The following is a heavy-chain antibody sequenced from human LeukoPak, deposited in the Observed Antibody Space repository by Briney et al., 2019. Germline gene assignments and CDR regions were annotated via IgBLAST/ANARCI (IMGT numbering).Heavy chain of an antibody. J-gene: IGHJ4*02. CDR2: IHFSGTT. Sequence: SETLSLTCTVSGDSIRSSGYYWGWIRQPPGKGLEWIGIIHFSGTTYYNPSLKSRVTISVDTSKNQFSLRLPSVTAADTAVYYCARFRGVVSSSLLDFWGQGTLVTVSS. CDR1: GDSIRSSGYY. D-gene: IGHD3-10*01. V-gene: IGHV4-39*01. CDR3: ARFRGVVSSSLLDF.